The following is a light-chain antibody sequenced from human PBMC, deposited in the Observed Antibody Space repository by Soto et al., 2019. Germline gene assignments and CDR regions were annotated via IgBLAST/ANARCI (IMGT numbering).Light chain of an antibody. J-gene: IGKJ4*01. Sequence: ELVMTQSPATLSGSPGEIATLSCRASQSVSSNVAWYQQKPGQAPSLLIYGASTMATGIQARFSGSGSGTAVTLTISSLQSDDCGVDDCQQYNNLPPGTLGCRTKVEIK. V-gene: IGKV3-15*01. CDR1: QSVSSN. CDR3: QQYNNLPPGT. CDR2: GAS.